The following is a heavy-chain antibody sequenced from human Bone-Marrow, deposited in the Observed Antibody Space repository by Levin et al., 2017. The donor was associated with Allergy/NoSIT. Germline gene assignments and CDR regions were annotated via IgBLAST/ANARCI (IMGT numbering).Heavy chain of an antibody. CDR3: ARDQSGWGSGSYGY. J-gene: IGHJ4*02. V-gene: IGHV3-33*01. CDR1: GFTFSSYG. D-gene: IGHD3-10*01. CDR2: IWYDGSNK. Sequence: GGSLRLSCAASGFTFSSYGMHWVRQAPGKGLEWVAVIWYDGSNKYYADSVKGRFTISRDNSKNTLYLQMNSLRAEDTAVYYCARDQSGWGSGSYGYWGQGTLVTVSS.